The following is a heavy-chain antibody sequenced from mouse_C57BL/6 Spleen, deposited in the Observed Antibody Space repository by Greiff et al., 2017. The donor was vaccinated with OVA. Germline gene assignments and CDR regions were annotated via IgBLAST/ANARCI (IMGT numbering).Heavy chain of an antibody. J-gene: IGHJ3*01. CDR1: GYTFTSYW. CDR3: ARRDDYESVFAY. Sequence: QVHVKQPGTELVKPGASVKLSCKASGYTFTSYWMHWVKQRPGQGLEWIGNINPSNGGTNYNEKFKSKATLTVDKSSSTAYMQLSSLTSEDSAVYYCARRDDYESVFAYWGQGTLVTVSA. V-gene: IGHV1-53*01. CDR2: INPSNGGT. D-gene: IGHD2-4*01.